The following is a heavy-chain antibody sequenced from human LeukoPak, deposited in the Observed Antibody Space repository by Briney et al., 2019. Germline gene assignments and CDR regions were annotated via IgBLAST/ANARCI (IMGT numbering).Heavy chain of an antibody. J-gene: IGHJ5*02. CDR1: GGSFSGYY. CDR2: INHSGST. CDR3: ARGIVVVPAVTPAGFDP. Sequence: SETLSLTCAVYGGSFSGYYWGWIRQPPGKGLEWIGEINHSGSTNYNPSLKSRVTISVDTSKNQFSLKLSSVTAADTAVYYCARGIVVVPAVTPAGFDPWGQGTLVTVSS. V-gene: IGHV4-34*01. D-gene: IGHD2-2*01.